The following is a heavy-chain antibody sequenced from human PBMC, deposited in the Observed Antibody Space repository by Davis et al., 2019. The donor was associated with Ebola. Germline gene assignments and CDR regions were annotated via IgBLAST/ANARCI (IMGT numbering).Heavy chain of an antibody. CDR3: ARDIWFGEFKT. CDR2: IIPILGIA. CDR1: GGTFSSYT. D-gene: IGHD3-10*01. V-gene: IGHV1-69*04. Sequence: AASVKVSCKASGGTFSSYTTSWVRQAPGQGLEWMGRIIPILGIANYAQKFQGRVTITADKSTSTAYMELSSLRSEDTAVYYCARDIWFGEFKTWGQGTLVTVSS. J-gene: IGHJ4*02.